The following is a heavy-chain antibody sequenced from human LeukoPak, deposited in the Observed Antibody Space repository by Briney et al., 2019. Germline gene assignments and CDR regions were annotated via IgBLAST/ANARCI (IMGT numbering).Heavy chain of an antibody. CDR3: ASSGWYDRWFDP. CDR1: GGSFSGYY. Sequence: SETLSLTCAVYGGSFSGYYWSWIRQPPGKGLEWIGEIIHSGSPNYNPSLKSRVTMSIDTSKNQFSLNLSSVTAADTAVYYCASSGWYDRWFDPWGQGTLVTVSS. J-gene: IGHJ5*02. V-gene: IGHV4-34*12. D-gene: IGHD6-19*01. CDR2: IIHSGSP.